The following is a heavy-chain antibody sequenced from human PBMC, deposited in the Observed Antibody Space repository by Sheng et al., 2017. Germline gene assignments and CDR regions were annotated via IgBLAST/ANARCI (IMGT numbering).Heavy chain of an antibody. J-gene: IGHJ6*03. CDR3: ARDGKYCTSTSCFYYYYMDV. CDR2: ISSSGSTI. Sequence: QVQLVESGGGLVKPGGSLRLSCAASGFSFSDYYMSWIRQAPGKGLEWVSYISSSGSTIYYADSVKGRFTISRDNAKNSLYLQMNSLRAEDTAVYYCARDGKYCTSTSCFYYYYMDVWGQGTTVTVSS. D-gene: IGHD2-2*01. V-gene: IGHV3-11*04. CDR1: GFSFSDYY.